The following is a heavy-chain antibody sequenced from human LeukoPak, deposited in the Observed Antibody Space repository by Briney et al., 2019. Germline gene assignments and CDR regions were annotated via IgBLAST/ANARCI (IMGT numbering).Heavy chain of an antibody. CDR3: EAIYDAFDI. J-gene: IGHJ3*02. V-gene: IGHV4-34*01. Sequence: SETLSLTCTVSGGSISSYYWSWIRQPPGKGLEWIGEINHSGSTNYNPSLKSRVTISVDTSKNQFSLKLSSVTAADTAVYYCEAIYDAFDIWGQETMVTVSS. D-gene: IGHD2-21*01. CDR2: INHSGST. CDR1: GGSISSYY.